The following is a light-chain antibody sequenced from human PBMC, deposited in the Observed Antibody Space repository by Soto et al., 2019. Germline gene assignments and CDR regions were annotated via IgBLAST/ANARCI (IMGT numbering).Light chain of an antibody. Sequence: QSVLTQPASVSGSPGQSLTISCTGTTSDIGFYDYVSWYQQYPGKAPKLLIYGVTIRPSGISNRFSGSKSGSTASLTISGLQAEDEADYYCQSYENSRTGFYVFGTGTKVTVL. CDR1: TSDIGFYDY. J-gene: IGLJ1*01. CDR2: GVT. V-gene: IGLV2-14*01. CDR3: QSYENSRTGFYV.